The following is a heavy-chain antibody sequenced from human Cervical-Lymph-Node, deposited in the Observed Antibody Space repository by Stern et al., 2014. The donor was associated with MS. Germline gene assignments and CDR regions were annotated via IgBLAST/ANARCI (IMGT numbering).Heavy chain of an antibody. Sequence: VQLVESEAEVEKPGASVKVSCKASGYIFTDYYLHWVRQAPGQGLEWMGRINPNSGGTSYAQSFKGRVTLTRDTSITTAYMDLSRLTSDDTAVYYCTRALRIADRPSPGGHWFDPWGQGNLVIVSS. CDR1: GYIFTDYY. J-gene: IGHJ5*02. CDR3: TRALRIADRPSPGGHWFDP. CDR2: INPNSGGT. V-gene: IGHV1-2*02. D-gene: IGHD6-6*01.